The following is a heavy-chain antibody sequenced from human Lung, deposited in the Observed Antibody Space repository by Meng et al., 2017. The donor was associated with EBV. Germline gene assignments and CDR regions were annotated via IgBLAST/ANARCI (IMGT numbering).Heavy chain of an antibody. CDR2: IHYSGST. CDR3: AREVPMIVMKWLDP. J-gene: IGHJ5*02. CDR1: SFSSSRYN. V-gene: IGHV4-39*07. D-gene: IGHD3-22*01. Sequence: SFSSSRYNCGWIRKSPGKGLQWIGSIHYSGSTSYNPSLKSRVTISVDTSKNQFSLKLSSVVAADTAVYYCAREVPMIVMKWLDPWGQGTLVTVSS.